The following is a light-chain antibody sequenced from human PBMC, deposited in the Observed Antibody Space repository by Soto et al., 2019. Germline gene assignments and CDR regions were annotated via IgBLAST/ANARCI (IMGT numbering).Light chain of an antibody. CDR3: QQYGSSPPMYT. CDR2: GAS. J-gene: IGKJ2*01. V-gene: IGKV3-20*01. Sequence: EIVLTKSPGTLSLSPGERATLSCRASQSVSSSYLAWYQQKPGQAPGLLIYGASSRATGIPDRFSGSGSGTDFTLTISRLEPEDFAVYYCQQYGSSPPMYTFGQGTKLEIK. CDR1: QSVSSSY.